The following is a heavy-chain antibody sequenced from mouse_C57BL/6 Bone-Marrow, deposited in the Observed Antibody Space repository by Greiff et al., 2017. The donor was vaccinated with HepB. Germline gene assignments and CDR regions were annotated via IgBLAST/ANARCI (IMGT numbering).Heavy chain of an antibody. CDR1: GYTFTSYW. J-gene: IGHJ2*01. CDR3: TALPHYFDY. V-gene: IGHV1-5*01. D-gene: IGHD5-5*01. CDR2: IYPGNSDT. Sequence: EVQLQQSGTVLARPGASVKMSCKTSGYTFTSYWMHWVKQRPGQGLEWIGAIYPGNSDTSYNQKFQGKAKLTAVTSASTAYMELSSLTNEDSAVYYCTALPHYFDYWGQGTTLTVSS.